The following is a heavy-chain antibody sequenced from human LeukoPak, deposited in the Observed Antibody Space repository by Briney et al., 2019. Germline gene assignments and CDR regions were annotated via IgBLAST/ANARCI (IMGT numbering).Heavy chain of an antibody. V-gene: IGHV3-21*01. Sequence: PGGSLRLSCAASGLTFSSYSMNLVRQAPGKGLEWVSSISSSSSYIYYADSVKGRFTISRDNAKNSLYLQMNSLRAEDTAVYYCAVGATYYYYMDVWGKGTTVTVSS. CDR3: AVGATYYYYMDV. CDR1: GLTFSSYS. J-gene: IGHJ6*03. D-gene: IGHD1-26*01. CDR2: ISSSSSYI.